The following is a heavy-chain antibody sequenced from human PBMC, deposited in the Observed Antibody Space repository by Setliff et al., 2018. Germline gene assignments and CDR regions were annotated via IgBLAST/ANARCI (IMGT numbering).Heavy chain of an antibody. CDR3: SRLVRFCTRTACQRLSGGEF. Sequence: ASAKVSCKASGYTFTSFGVSWVRQAPGQGLEWMGWISGFTGFTQYSQKFKGRVAVTIDKSTSTAYMDLTSLRSDDTAVYYCSRLVRFCTRTACQRLSGGEFWGQGTLVTVSS. CDR2: ISGFTGFT. J-gene: IGHJ4*02. V-gene: IGHV1-18*01. CDR1: GYTFTSFG. D-gene: IGHD2-8*01.